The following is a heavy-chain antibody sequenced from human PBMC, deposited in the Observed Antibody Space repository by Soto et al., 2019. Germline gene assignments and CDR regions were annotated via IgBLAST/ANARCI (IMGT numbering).Heavy chain of an antibody. J-gene: IGHJ4*02. D-gene: IGHD2-21*02. Sequence: KSSETLSLTCTVSGGSINTFYWSWVRQPAGKGLEWIGRIFSSGSTSFNPSLESRVAMSVDTSKNHFSLNLSSVTAEDTAIYYCVSADCTGDCYRSGHWGQGTLVTVSS. CDR2: IFSSGST. CDR3: VSADCTGDCYRSGH. CDR1: GGSINTFY. V-gene: IGHV4-4*07.